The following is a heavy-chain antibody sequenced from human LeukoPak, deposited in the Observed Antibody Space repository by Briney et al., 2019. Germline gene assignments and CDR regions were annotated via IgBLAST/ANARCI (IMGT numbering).Heavy chain of an antibody. D-gene: IGHD4-17*01. CDR3: ASGVGDTVTSPFNY. V-gene: IGHV4-34*01. CDR2: INHSGST. CDR1: GGSFSGYY. Sequence: SETLSLTCAVYGGSFSGYYWSWIRQPPGKGLEWIGEINHSGSTNYNPSLKSRVTISVDTSKNQFSLKLSSVTAADTAVYYCASGVGDTVTSPFNYWGQGTLVTVSS. J-gene: IGHJ4*02.